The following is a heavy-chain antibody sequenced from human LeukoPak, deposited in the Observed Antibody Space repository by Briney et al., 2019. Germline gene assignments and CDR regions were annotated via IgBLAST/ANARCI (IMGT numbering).Heavy chain of an antibody. Sequence: PSETLSLTCTVSGGSISSSSYYWGWIRQPPGKGLEWIGSIYYSGSTYYNPSLKSRVTISVDTSKNQFSLKLSSVTAADTAVYYCAREESGYYYRYFDYWGQGTLVTVSS. CDR3: AREESGYYYRYFDY. D-gene: IGHD3-22*01. CDR1: GGSISSSSYY. CDR2: IYYSGST. V-gene: IGHV4-39*07. J-gene: IGHJ4*02.